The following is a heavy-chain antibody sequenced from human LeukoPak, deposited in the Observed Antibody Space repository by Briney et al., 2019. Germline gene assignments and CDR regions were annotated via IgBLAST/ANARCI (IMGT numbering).Heavy chain of an antibody. V-gene: IGHV1-8*01. CDR1: GYTFTSYD. Sequence: ASVKVSCKASGYTFTSYDINWVRQATGQGLEWMGWMNPNSGNTGYAQKFQGRVTMTRNTSISTAYMELSSLRSEDTAVYYCARSDDYGSGTVTGYYFDYWGQGTLVTVSS. CDR3: ARSDDYGSGTVTGYYFDY. J-gene: IGHJ4*02. CDR2: MNPNSGNT. D-gene: IGHD3-10*01.